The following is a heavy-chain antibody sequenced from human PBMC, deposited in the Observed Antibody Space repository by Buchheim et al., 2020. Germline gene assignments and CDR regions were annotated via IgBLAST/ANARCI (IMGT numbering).Heavy chain of an antibody. Sequence: QVHLQESGPRLVKPSGTLSLTCAVSGESIISYKWWAWLRQPPGKPLEWLGAVYQTGKTNLGASFWSRVTMSLDTSKSQYFVNLTSVTAADTAVYFCARDGGSGRFDFWGPGTL. CDR3: ARDGGSGRFDF. J-gene: IGHJ5*01. D-gene: IGHD2-15*01. V-gene: IGHV4-4*02. CDR1: GESIISYKW. CDR2: VYQTGKT.